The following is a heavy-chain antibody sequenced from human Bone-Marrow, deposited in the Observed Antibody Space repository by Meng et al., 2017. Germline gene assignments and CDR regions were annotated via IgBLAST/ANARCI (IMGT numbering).Heavy chain of an antibody. CDR3: ARDEDISAAGKLFGDY. CDR2: INPKSGDT. D-gene: IGHD6-13*01. Sequence: VKRVQSGAGVKKPGASVKVSCKASGYTFPDYYLHWVRRAPGQGLEWMGRINPKSGDTHYAQKFQGRVTMTGDTSISTAYMELSGLRSDDTAMYYCARDEDISAAGKLFGDYWGQGTLVTVSS. CDR1: GYTFPDYY. J-gene: IGHJ4*02. V-gene: IGHV1-2*06.